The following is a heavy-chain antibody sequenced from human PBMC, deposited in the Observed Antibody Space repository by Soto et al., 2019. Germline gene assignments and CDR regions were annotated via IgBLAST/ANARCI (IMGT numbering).Heavy chain of an antibody. CDR3: ASSGYYDFWSGYSKFDY. J-gene: IGHJ4*02. CDR2: IIPIFGTA. D-gene: IGHD3-3*01. Sequence: KGLEWMGGIIPIFGTANYAQKFQGRVTITADESTSTAYMELSSLRSEDTAVYYCASSGYYDFWSGYSKFDYWGQGTLVTVSS. V-gene: IGHV1-69*01.